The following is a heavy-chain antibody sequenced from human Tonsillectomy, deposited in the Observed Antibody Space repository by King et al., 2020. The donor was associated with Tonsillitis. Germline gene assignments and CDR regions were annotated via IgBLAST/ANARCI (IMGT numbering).Heavy chain of an antibody. J-gene: IGHJ6*03. CDR3: AKVYCTNGVCPMFVNAVYYYMVV. V-gene: IGHV3-23*04. CDR2: ISGSGGST. Sequence: VQLVESGGGLVQPGGSLRLSCAASGFTFSSYAMSWVRQAPGKGLEWVSAISGSGGSTYYADSVKGRFTISRDNSKNTLYLQMNSLRAEDTAVYYCAKVYCTNGVCPMFVNAVYYYMVVWGKGTTVTVSS. D-gene: IGHD2-8*01. CDR1: GFTFSSYA.